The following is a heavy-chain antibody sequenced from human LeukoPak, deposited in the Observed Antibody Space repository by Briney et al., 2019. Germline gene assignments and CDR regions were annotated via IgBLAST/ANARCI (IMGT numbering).Heavy chain of an antibody. D-gene: IGHD6-13*01. Sequence: GGSLRLSCAASGFSVSSNYMNWVRQAPGEGLEWVSVIYSGGSTYYADSVKGRFTISRDNSKNTLYLQMNSLRAEDTAVYYCARGSGGYSSTWDWGQGTLVTVSS. CDR3: ARGSGGYSSTWD. CDR1: GFSVSSNY. J-gene: IGHJ4*02. CDR2: IYSGGST. V-gene: IGHV3-53*01.